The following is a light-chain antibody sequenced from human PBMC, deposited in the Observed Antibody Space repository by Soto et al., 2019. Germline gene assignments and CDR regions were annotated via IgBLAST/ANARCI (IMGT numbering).Light chain of an antibody. J-gene: IGKJ2*01. CDR2: AAS. CDR3: QQGYSTPHT. V-gene: IGKV1-39*01. CDR1: QSISNY. Sequence: DRQMTQSPSSLSASVGDRVTITCRASQSISNYLNWYQQKPGKAPKLLISAASSLQSGVPSRFSGSGSGTDFTLTISSLQPEDFATYYCQQGYSTPHTFGQGTTLEIK.